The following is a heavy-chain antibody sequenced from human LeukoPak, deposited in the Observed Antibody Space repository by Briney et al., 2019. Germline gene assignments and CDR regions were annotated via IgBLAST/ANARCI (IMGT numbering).Heavy chain of an antibody. D-gene: IGHD3-3*01. CDR1: GGSFSGYY. CDR2: INHSEST. J-gene: IGHJ4*02. Sequence: SETLSLTCAVYGGSFSGYYWSWIRQPPGKGLEWIGEINHSESTNYNPSLKSRVTISVVTSKNQFSLKLSSVTAADTAVYYCARALKDFWSGYSRAYFDYWGQGTLVTVSS. CDR3: ARALKDFWSGYSRAYFDY. V-gene: IGHV4-34*01.